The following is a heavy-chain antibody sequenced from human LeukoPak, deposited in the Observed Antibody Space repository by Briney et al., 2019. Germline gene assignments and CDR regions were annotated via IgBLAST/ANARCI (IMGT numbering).Heavy chain of an antibody. CDR2: ISYDESKK. CDR3: AKDSGEFLYWDAFNV. Sequence: GGSLRLTCAASGFTFSTYGMHWVRQVPGKGLEWVAVISYDESKKYYADSVKGRFTISRDNSKNTLYLQMISLRAEDTAVYYCAKDSGEFLYWDAFNVWGQGAKVTVSS. CDR1: GFTFSTYG. J-gene: IGHJ3*01. D-gene: IGHD3-10*01. V-gene: IGHV3-30*18.